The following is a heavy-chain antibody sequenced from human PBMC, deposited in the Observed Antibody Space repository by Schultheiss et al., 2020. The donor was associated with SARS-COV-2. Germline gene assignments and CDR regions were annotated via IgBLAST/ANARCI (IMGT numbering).Heavy chain of an antibody. V-gene: IGHV3-23*01. D-gene: IGHD2-2*01. CDR1: GFIFSDYA. CDR2: ISGGGIII. Sequence: GESLKISCATSGFIFSDYAIGWVRQAPGRGLEWVSTISGGGIIIYYADSVRGRFTITRDNSKNTLYLQMTSLRVEDTAMYYCVRDGPAASYGMDVWGQGTTVTVSS. CDR3: VRDGPAASYGMDV. J-gene: IGHJ6*02.